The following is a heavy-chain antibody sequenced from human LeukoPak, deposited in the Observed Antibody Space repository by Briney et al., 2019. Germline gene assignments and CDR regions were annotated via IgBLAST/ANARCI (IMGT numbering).Heavy chain of an antibody. CDR2: IYYSGST. J-gene: IGHJ4*02. CDR3: ARGYYGSGSYLGFDY. V-gene: IGHV4-59*01. Sequence: SETLSLTCTVSGGSISSYYWSWIRQPPGQGLEWIGYIYYSGSTNYNPSLKSRVTISVDTSKNQFSLKLSSVTAADTAVYYCARGYYGSGSYLGFDYWGQGTLVTVSS. D-gene: IGHD3-10*01. CDR1: GGSISSYY.